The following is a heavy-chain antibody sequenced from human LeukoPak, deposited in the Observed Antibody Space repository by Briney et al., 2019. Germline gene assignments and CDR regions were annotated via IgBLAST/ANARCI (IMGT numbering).Heavy chain of an antibody. CDR3: ARGALGLQSFDY. D-gene: IGHD4-11*01. J-gene: IGHJ4*02. Sequence: ASVKVSCKASGYTFTADYIHWMRQAPGQGLEWMGWFNPNSGDSNFAQKFQGRVTMTRDTSTSTAYMELSRLRSDDTAVYYCARGALGLQSFDYWGQGTLVTVSS. CDR1: GYTFTADY. V-gene: IGHV1-2*02. CDR2: FNPNSGDS.